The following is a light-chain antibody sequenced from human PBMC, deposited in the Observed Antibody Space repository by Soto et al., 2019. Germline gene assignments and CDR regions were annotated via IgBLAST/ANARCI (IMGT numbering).Light chain of an antibody. V-gene: IGLV1-40*01. Sequence: QSVLTQPPSVSGAPGQRVTISCTGSSSNIGASYAVHWYQQLPGTAPKLLIYGNSNRPSGVPDRFSGSKSGTSASLAITGLQAEEEADYYCQSYDSSLSGSVFGGGTKVTVL. CDR3: QSYDSSLSGSV. CDR2: GNS. J-gene: IGLJ3*02. CDR1: SSNIGASYA.